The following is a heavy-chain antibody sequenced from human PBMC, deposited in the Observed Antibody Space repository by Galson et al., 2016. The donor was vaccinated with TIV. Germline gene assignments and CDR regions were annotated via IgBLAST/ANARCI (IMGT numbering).Heavy chain of an antibody. CDR2: IWYDGINK. Sequence: SLRLSCAASGFTFSSYGIHWVRQAPGKGLEWVAIIWYDGINKYYADSVNGRFTISRDNSKNTVYLQMNSLRAGDTALYYCARDRLWGLLPPAAFDIWGQGTKVIVSS. D-gene: IGHD2-15*01. J-gene: IGHJ3*02. V-gene: IGHV3-33*01. CDR1: GFTFSSYG. CDR3: ARDRLWGLLPPAAFDI.